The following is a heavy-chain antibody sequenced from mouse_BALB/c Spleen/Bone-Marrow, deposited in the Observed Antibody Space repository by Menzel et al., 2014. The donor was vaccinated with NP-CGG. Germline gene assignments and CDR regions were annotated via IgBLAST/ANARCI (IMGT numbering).Heavy chain of an antibody. CDR2: IYPGNVNT. Sequence: LVESGPELVKPGASVRVSCKASGYTFXSYYIHWVKQRPGQGLEWIGWIYPGNVNTKYNEKFKGKATLTADKSSSTAYMRLSSLTSEDSAVYFCATYDYWGQGTTLTVSS. CDR3: ATYDY. CDR1: GYTFXSYY. V-gene: IGHV1S56*01. J-gene: IGHJ2*01.